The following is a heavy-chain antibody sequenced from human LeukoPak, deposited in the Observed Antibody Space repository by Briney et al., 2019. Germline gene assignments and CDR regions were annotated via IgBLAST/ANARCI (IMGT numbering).Heavy chain of an antibody. D-gene: IGHD2-8*01. J-gene: IGHJ6*03. CDR2: INPNSGDT. CDR3: ARSAEHCNNGVCFTDYYMDV. Sequence: GASVKVSCKASGYTFSGSYIHWVRQAPGQGLEWMGRINPNSGDTNYAQNFQGRVTMTRVTSITTAYMELSSLTSADTAVYFCARSAEHCNNGVCFTDYYMDVWGKGTTVTVSS. CDR1: GYTFSGSY. V-gene: IGHV1-2*06.